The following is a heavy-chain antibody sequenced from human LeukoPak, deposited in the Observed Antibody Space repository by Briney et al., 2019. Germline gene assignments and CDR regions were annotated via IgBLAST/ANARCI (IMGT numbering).Heavy chain of an antibody. V-gene: IGHV4-39*01. CDR1: GGSVSSSSYY. CDR2: IYYSGST. Sequence: PSETLSLTCTVSGGSVSSSSYYWGWIRQPPGKGLEWIGSIYYSGSTYYNPSLKSRVTISVDTSKNQFSLKLSSVTAADTAVYYCARVDSYGPFYYYYYMDVWGKGTTVTISS. J-gene: IGHJ6*03. D-gene: IGHD5-18*01. CDR3: ARVDSYGPFYYYYYMDV.